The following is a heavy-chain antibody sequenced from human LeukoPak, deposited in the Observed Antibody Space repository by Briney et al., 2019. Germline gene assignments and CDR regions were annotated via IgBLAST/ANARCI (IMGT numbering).Heavy chain of an antibody. Sequence: SETLSLTCTVSGGSISSYYWSWIRQPPGKGLEWIGYIYTSGSTNYNPSLKSRVTISVDTSKNQFSLKLSSVTAADTAVYYCATPGGYCSSTSCSYAFDIWGKGTTVTVSS. CDR3: ATPGGYCSSTSCSYAFDI. J-gene: IGHJ3*02. CDR1: GGSISSYY. CDR2: IYTSGST. D-gene: IGHD2-2*03. V-gene: IGHV4-4*09.